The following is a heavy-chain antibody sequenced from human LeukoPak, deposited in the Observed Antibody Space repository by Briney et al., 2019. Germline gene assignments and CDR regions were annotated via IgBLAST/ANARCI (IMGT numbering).Heavy chain of an antibody. D-gene: IGHD3-3*01. Sequence: GASVKVSCKASGYTFTSYSLTWVRQAPGQGLEWMGWINPNSGGTKYAQKFQGRVTLTRDTSISTAYMELSRLRCDDTAVYYCARSYDFWSGPPFDPWGQGTLVTVSS. CDR1: GYTFTSYS. J-gene: IGHJ5*02. CDR2: INPNSGGT. V-gene: IGHV1-2*02. CDR3: ARSYDFWSGPPFDP.